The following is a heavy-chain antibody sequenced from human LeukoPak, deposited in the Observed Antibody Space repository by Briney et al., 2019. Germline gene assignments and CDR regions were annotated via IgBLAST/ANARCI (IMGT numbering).Heavy chain of an antibody. D-gene: IGHD2-2*01. J-gene: IGHJ4*02. CDR3: AREGSTSCYYFDY. CDR1: GGSFSGYY. CDR2: INHSGST. Sequence: SETLSLTCAVYGGSFSGYYRSWIRQPPGKGLEWIGEINHSGSTNYNPSLKSRVTISVDTSKNQFSLKLSSVTAADTAVYYCAREGSTSCYYFDYWGQGTLVTVSS. V-gene: IGHV4-34*01.